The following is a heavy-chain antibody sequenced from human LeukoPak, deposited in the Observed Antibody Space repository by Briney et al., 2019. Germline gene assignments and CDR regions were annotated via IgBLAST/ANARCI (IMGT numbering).Heavy chain of an antibody. CDR3: ARERGLEQWLVPGY. J-gene: IGHJ4*02. Sequence: ASVKVSCKASGYTFTRYYLHWVRQAPGQGLEWMGWINPNSGGTNYAQKFQGRVTMTRDTSISTAYMELSRLRSDDTAVYYCARERGLEQWLVPGYWGQGTLVTVSS. CDR1: GYTFTRYY. CDR2: INPNSGGT. V-gene: IGHV1-2*02. D-gene: IGHD6-19*01.